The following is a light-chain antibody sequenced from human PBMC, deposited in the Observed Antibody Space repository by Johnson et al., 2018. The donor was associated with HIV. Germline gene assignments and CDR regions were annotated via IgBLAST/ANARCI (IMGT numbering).Light chain of an antibody. V-gene: IGLV1-47*01. Sequence: QSVLTQPPSVSAAPGQKVTISSSGSSSNIGNNYVSWYQQLPGTAPKLLIYRNNYRPSGVPDRFSGSKSGTSASLAISGLQAEDEDEADYYCAAWDDSLNGHVFGTGTKVTVL. CDR3: AAWDDSLNGHV. CDR1: SSNIGNNY. J-gene: IGLJ1*01. CDR2: RNN.